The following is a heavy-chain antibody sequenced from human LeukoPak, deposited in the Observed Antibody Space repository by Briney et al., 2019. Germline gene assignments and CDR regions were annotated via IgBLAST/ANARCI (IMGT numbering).Heavy chain of an antibody. CDR2: IRYDGSDK. D-gene: IGHD2-2*01. Sequence: GGSLRLSCAASGFTFNSYGMHWVGQAPGPELEWVAFIRYDGSDKYYADSVKGRLTISRDNSKNTLYLQMSSLRAEDTAVYYCAKGSYYCSSSSCPQYYYYMDVWGKGTTVTVSS. V-gene: IGHV3-30*02. CDR1: GFTFNSYG. CDR3: AKGSYYCSSSSCPQYYYYMDV. J-gene: IGHJ6*03.